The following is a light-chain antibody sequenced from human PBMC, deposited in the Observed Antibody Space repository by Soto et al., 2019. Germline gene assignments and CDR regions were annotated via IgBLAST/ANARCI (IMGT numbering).Light chain of an antibody. CDR1: KNDIGSSDY. CDR3: SSSTSINTLV. CDR2: GVS. V-gene: IGLV2-14*01. Sequence: QSVLTQPASVSASPGQSITISCTGGKNDIGSSDYVSWYQQHPGKAPKLIIYGVSNRPSGTSDRFSGSKSGNTASLTISGLQADDEADYYCSSSTSINTLVFGGGTKLTVL. J-gene: IGLJ3*02.